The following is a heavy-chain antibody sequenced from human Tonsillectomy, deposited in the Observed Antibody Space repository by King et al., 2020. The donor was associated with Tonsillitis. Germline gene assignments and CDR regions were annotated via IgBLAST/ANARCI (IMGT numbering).Heavy chain of an antibody. J-gene: IGHJ4*02. Sequence: VQLVESGGGLVQPGGSLRLSCAASGFTFSSYSMNWVRQAPGKGLEWVSYISSSSSSIYYADSVKGRFTIPRDNAKNSLYLQMNRLRAEDTAVYYCARERSAPDYWGQGTLVTVSS. CDR3: ARERSAPDY. CDR1: GFTFSSYS. CDR2: ISSSSSSI. V-gene: IGHV3-48*01. D-gene: IGHD3-3*01.